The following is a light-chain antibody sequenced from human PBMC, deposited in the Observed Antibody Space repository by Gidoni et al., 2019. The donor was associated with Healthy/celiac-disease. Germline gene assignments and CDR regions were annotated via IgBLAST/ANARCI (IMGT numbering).Light chain of an antibody. J-gene: IGKJ2*01. V-gene: IGKV1-39*01. CDR3: QQSYSTLSST. CDR1: QSISSY. Sequence: DLQMTHSPSSLSASVGDRVTITCRARQSISSYLNWYQQKPGKAPKLLIYAASSLQSGVPSRFSGSGSGTDVTLTISSLQPEDFATYYCQQSYSTLSSTFGQGTKLEIK. CDR2: AAS.